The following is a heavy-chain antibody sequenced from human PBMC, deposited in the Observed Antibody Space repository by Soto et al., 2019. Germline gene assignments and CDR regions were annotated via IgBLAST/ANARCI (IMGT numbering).Heavy chain of an antibody. CDR1: GGSISSGGYY. V-gene: IGHV4-31*03. CDR3: ARAIQVVVVAVESLWWFDP. CDR2: IYYSGST. D-gene: IGHD2-15*01. Sequence: QVQLQESGPGLVKPSQTLSLTCTVSGGSISSGGYYWSWIRQHPGKGLEWIGYIYYSGSTYYNPSLKSRVTISVDTSKNQFSLKLSSVTAADTAVYYCARAIQVVVVAVESLWWFDPWGQGTLVTVSS. J-gene: IGHJ5*02.